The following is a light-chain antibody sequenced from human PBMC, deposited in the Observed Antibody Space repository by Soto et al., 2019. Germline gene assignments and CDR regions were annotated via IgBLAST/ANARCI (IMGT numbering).Light chain of an antibody. CDR2: GAS. Sequence: EIVLTQSPGTLSLSPGERATLSCRASQSVSSNLAWYQQKPGQAPRLLIYGASTRATGIPARFSGSGSGTEFTLTISSLRSEDFAVYYCQQYNNWPSITFGQGTRLEIK. J-gene: IGKJ5*01. CDR1: QSVSSN. V-gene: IGKV3-15*01. CDR3: QQYNNWPSIT.